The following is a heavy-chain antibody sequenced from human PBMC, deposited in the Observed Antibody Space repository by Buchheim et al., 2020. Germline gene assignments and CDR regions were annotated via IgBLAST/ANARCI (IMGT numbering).Heavy chain of an antibody. Sequence: EVQLVESGGDLVQPGGSLRLSCAASGFSFSSYEMTWVRQAPGKGLQWVSYISPSGHIIKEGDSVKGRFTISRDNAKNSLYLQMNNLRAEDTGVYYCASGPEVSGSPAYWGQGTL. CDR3: ASGPEVSGSPAY. CDR1: GFSFSSYE. V-gene: IGHV3-48*03. CDR2: ISPSGHII. J-gene: IGHJ4*02. D-gene: IGHD1-14*01.